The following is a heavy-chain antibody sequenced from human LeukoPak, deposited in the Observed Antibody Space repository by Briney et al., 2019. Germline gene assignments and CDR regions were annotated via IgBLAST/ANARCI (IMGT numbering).Heavy chain of an antibody. J-gene: IGHJ4*02. CDR3: GHIFNSSPYS. D-gene: IGHD2/OR15-2a*01. V-gene: IGHV2-5*01. Sequence: GPSLAKATHMLTPTSTFSWIARNTPRVAGAWVRQPPSKALVGHAILYWNDDQRYSTSLTSRLTITNDASKNQVVLTMTNMDPADTATYYCGHIFNSSPYSWGQGTLITVSS. CDR2: LYWNDDQ. CDR1: WIARNTPRVA.